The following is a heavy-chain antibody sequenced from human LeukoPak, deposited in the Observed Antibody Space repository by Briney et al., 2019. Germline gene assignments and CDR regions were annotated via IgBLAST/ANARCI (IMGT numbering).Heavy chain of an antibody. CDR3: ARLVYYYDSSVDQIIYYFDY. Sequence: ASVKVSCKASGYTFTSYGISWVRQAPGQGLEWMGWISAYNGNTNYAQKLQGRVTMTTDTSTSTAYMELRSLRSDDTAVYYCARLVYYYDSSVDQIIYYFDYWGQGTLVTVSS. J-gene: IGHJ4*02. V-gene: IGHV1-18*01. CDR1: GYTFTSYG. CDR2: ISAYNGNT. D-gene: IGHD3-22*01.